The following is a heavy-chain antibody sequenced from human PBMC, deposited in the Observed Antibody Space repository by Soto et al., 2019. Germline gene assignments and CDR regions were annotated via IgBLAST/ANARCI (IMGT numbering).Heavy chain of an antibody. CDR2: IYFSGST. V-gene: IGHV4-39*01. CDR1: GGSISSSSYY. CDR3: ARLYQDPRWYSSGWYVAFDI. Sequence: QLQLQESGPGLVKPSETLSLTCTVSGGSISSSSYYWGWIRQPPGKGLEWIGSIYFSGSTYYNPSLKSRVTITVDTSKNQFSLKLSSVTAADTAVYYCARLYQDPRWYSSGWYVAFDIWGQGTMVTVSS. D-gene: IGHD6-19*01. J-gene: IGHJ3*02.